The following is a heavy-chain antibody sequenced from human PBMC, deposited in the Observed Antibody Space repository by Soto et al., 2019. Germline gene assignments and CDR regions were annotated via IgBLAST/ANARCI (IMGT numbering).Heavy chain of an antibody. CDR2: IYYSGST. CDR1: GGSISSYY. J-gene: IGHJ6*02. CDR3: ASQPLRDCSGGSCYYYGMDV. V-gene: IGHV4-59*01. Sequence: SETLSLTCTVSGGSISSYYWSWIRQPPGKGLEWIGYIYYSGSTNYNPSLKSRVTISVDTSKNQFSLKLSSVTAADTAVYYCASQPLRDCSGGSCYYYGMDVWGQGTTVTVSS. D-gene: IGHD2-15*01.